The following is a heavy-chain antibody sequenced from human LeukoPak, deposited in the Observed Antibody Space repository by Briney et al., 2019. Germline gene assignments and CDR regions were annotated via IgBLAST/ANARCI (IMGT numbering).Heavy chain of an antibody. V-gene: IGHV4-31*03. CDR1: GGSISSGGYY. Sequence: PSQTLSLTCTVSGGSISSGGYYWSWIRQHPGKGLEWIGYIYYSGSTYYNPSLKSRVTISVDTSKNQFSLKLSSVTAADTAVYYCARGGGRYCSSTCCSKFDYWGQGTLVTVSS. D-gene: IGHD2-2*01. J-gene: IGHJ4*02. CDR3: ARGGGRYCSSTCCSKFDY. CDR2: IYYSGST.